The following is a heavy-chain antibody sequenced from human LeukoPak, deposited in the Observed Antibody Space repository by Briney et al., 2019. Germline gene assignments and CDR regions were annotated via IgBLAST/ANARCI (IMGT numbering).Heavy chain of an antibody. CDR2: ISGSGGST. CDR1: GFTFSNYA. D-gene: IGHD3-22*01. V-gene: IGHV3-23*01. J-gene: IGHJ3*02. Sequence: GGSLRLSCAASGFTFSNYAMSWVRQAPGKGLEWVSAISGSGGSTYYADSVKGRFTISRDNSKNTLYLQMNSLRAEDTAVYYCANTPSIRITMIVVVPVGIWGQGTMVTVSS. CDR3: ANTPSIRITMIVVVPVGI.